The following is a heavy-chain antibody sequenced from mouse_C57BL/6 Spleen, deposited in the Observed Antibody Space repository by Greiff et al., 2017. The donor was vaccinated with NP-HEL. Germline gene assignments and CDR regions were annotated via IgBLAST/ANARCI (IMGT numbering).Heavy chain of an antibody. D-gene: IGHD2-5*01. V-gene: IGHV1-69*01. CDR2: IDPSDSYT. Sequence: QVQLKQPGAELVMPGASVKLSCKASGYTFTSYWMHWVKQRPGQGLEWIGEIDPSDSYTNYNQKFKGKSTLTVDKSSSTAYMQLSSLTSEDSAVYYCARRGSNLYAMDYWGQGTSVTVSS. CDR1: GYTFTSYW. CDR3: ARRGSNLYAMDY. J-gene: IGHJ4*01.